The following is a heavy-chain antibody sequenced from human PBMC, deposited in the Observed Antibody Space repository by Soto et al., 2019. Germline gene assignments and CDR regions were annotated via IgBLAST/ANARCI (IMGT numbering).Heavy chain of an antibody. CDR3: ASCPIYGGDSYFDY. V-gene: IGHV1-46*01. CDR1: GYTFTHYY. D-gene: IGHD2-21*01. J-gene: IGHJ4*02. CDR2: INPDTGTT. Sequence: QVQLVQSGAEVRKPGASVKLSCQASGYTFTHYYIHLVRQAPGQGLEWLGIINPDTGTTSYAQTFQGRVTMTTDTSASPVYLELSGLAAEATAVYYCASCPIYGGDSYFDYWGQGTLVTVSS.